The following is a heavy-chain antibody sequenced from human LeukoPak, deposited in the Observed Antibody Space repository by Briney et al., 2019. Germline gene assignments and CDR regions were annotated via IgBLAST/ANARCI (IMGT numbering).Heavy chain of an antibody. J-gene: IGHJ4*02. V-gene: IGHV3-7*03. CDR3: TRGYYYFDY. Sequence: GGPLKPSGEASGFPLRSFGMPWVRRPPGRGLQWVANIKQDGSEKYYVDSVKGRFTVSRDNAKNSLSLQMNSLRAEDMAVYYCTRGYYYFDYWGQGTLVTVSS. D-gene: IGHD2-15*01. CDR1: GFPLRSFG. CDR2: IKQDGSEK.